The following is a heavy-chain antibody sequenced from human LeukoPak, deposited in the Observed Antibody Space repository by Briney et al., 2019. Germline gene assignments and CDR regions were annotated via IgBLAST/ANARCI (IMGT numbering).Heavy chain of an antibody. CDR2: IYDSGST. Sequence: PSQTLSLTCTVSGASIRSGDYYWSWIRQPPGKGLEWIGYIYDSGSTYYNPSLKSRITISVDTSENRFSLKLSSVTATDTAVYYCARDCSGGSCYGALDIWGQGTMVTVSS. CDR3: ARDCSGGSCYGALDI. CDR1: GASIRSGDYY. J-gene: IGHJ3*02. D-gene: IGHD2-15*01. V-gene: IGHV4-30-4*01.